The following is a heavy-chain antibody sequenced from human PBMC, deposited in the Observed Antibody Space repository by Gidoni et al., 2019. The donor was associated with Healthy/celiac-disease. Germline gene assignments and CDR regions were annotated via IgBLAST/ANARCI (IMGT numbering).Heavy chain of an antibody. CDR1: GFTFSSYS. J-gene: IGHJ3*02. CDR2: ISSSSSYI. V-gene: IGHV3-21*01. CDR3: ATGLVEMATIAKDGAFDI. Sequence: ELQLVESGGGLVKPGGSLRLSCAASGFTFSSYSMNWVRQAPGKGLGWVSSISSSSSYIYYADSVKGRFTISRDNAKNSLYLQMNSLRAEDTAVYYCATGLVEMATIAKDGAFDIWGQGTMVTVSS. D-gene: IGHD5-12*01.